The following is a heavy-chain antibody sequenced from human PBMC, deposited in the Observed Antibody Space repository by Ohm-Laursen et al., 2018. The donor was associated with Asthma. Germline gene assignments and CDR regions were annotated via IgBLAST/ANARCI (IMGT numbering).Heavy chain of an antibody. CDR2: MSYDGSNK. J-gene: IGHJ4*02. CDR1: GFTFSSYG. Sequence: SLRLSCAASGFTFSSYGMHWVRQAPGKGLEWVAVMSYDGSNKYHADSVKGRFTISRDNSRNTLFLLMNTLRPEDTAVYFCARGHGGIQRWLSYQCDNWGQGTLVTVSS. CDR3: ARGHGGIQRWLSYQCDN. D-gene: IGHD5-18*01. V-gene: IGHV3-30*03.